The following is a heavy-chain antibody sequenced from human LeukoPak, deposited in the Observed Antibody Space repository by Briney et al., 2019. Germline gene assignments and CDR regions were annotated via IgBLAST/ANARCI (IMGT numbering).Heavy chain of an antibody. V-gene: IGHV1-18*01. J-gene: IGHJ4*02. CDR3: ARDRVTFGGVMLPEY. CDR1: GYTFTNYG. D-gene: IGHD3-16*01. Sequence: GASVKVSFKASGYTFTNYGLSWVRQAPGQGVEGMGWISAYNGNTNYAQQFQGRVTMTTDTSTSTAYMELKSLRSDDTAVYYCARDRVTFGGVMLPEYWGQGTLVTVSS. CDR2: ISAYNGNT.